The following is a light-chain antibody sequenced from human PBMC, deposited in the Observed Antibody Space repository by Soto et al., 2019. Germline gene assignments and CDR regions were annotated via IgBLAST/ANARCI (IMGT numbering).Light chain of an antibody. CDR3: QQYNSWPPIT. CDR2: GAS. CDR1: QSVRTK. J-gene: IGKJ5*01. Sequence: EIVMTHSPDTLYVSPGEGATLSCRASQSVRTKLAWYQQKAGQAPRLLIYGASTRATGIPDGFSGSGSGTEFTLTISSLQSEDFAVYYCQQYNSWPPITFGQGTRLEIK. V-gene: IGKV3-15*01.